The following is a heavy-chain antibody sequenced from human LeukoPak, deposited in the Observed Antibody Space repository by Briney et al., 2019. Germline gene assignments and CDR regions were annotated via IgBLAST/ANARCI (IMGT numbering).Heavy chain of an antibody. D-gene: IGHD3-22*01. Sequence: PLETLSLTCTVSGGSISSYYWSWIRQPPGKGLEWIGYMSYSGSSSYNPSLRSRVTISVDASKKQFSLKLSSVTAADTAVYYCARDGYSDSSGYDYPPSVWGQGTLVTVSS. CDR1: GGSISSYY. V-gene: IGHV4-59*01. CDR2: MSYSGSS. J-gene: IGHJ4*02. CDR3: ARDGYSDSSGYDYPPSV.